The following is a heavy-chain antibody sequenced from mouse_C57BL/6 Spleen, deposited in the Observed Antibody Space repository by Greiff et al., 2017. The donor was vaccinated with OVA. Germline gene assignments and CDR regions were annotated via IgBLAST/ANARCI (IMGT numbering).Heavy chain of an antibody. CDR2: ISGGGGNT. CDR3: ARRGYDGYYPFAY. J-gene: IGHJ3*01. CDR1: GFTFSSYT. Sequence: EVKLMESGGGLVKPGGSLKLSCAASGFTFSSYTMSWVRQTPEKRLEWVATISGGGGNTYYPDSVKGRFTISRDNAKNTLYLQMSSLRSEDTALYYCARRGYDGYYPFAYWGQGTLVTVSA. D-gene: IGHD2-3*01. V-gene: IGHV5-9*01.